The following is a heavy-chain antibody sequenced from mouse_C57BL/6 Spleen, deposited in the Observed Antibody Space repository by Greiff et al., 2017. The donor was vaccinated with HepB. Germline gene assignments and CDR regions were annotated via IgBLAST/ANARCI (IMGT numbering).Heavy chain of an antibody. CDR1: GYTFTSYW. CDR3: ARDGSSSRWFAY. J-gene: IGHJ3*01. Sequence: VQLQQPGAELVKPGASVKLSCKASGYTFTSYWMHWVKQRPGQGLEWIGMIHPNSGSTNYNEKFKSKATLTVDKSSSTAYMQLSSLTSEDSAVYYCARDGSSSRWFAYWGQGILVTVSA. CDR2: IHPNSGST. D-gene: IGHD1-1*01. V-gene: IGHV1-64*01.